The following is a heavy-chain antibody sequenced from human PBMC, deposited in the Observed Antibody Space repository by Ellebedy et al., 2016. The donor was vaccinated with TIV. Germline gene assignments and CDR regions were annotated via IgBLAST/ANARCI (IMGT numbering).Heavy chain of an antibody. CDR3: ARGACSGGSCYLGYYYYYYGMDV. CDR2: MNPNSGNT. CDR1: GYTFTSYD. J-gene: IGHJ6*02. Sequence: ASVKVSXXASGYTFTSYDINWVRQATGQGLEWMGWMNPNSGNTGYAQKFQGRVTMTRNTSISTAYMELSSLRSEDTAVYYCARGACSGGSCYLGYYYYYYGMDVWGQGTTVTVSS. V-gene: IGHV1-8*01. D-gene: IGHD2-15*01.